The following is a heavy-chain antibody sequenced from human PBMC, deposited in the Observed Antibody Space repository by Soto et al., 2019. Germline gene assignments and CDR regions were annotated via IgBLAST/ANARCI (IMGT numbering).Heavy chain of an antibody. J-gene: IGHJ4*02. Sequence: VQLVESGGVSVQPGGSLRLSCTASGFTLSNYWMHWVRQAPGKGLVWVSRINTDGSTTTYADSVKGRFTISRDNAKNTLYLQMNSLRDEDTAVYYCVRIRRGDGYTFGYWGQGTLVTASS. V-gene: IGHV3-74*01. CDR1: GFTLSNYW. CDR2: INTDGSTT. D-gene: IGHD5-12*01. CDR3: VRIRRGDGYTFGY.